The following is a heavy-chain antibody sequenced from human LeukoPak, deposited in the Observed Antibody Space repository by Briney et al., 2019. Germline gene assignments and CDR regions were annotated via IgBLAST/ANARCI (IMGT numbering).Heavy chain of an antibody. V-gene: IGHV3-23*01. CDR2: VSVSGGST. Sequence: PGGSLRLSCAASGFIFSSYAMTWVRQAPGKGLEWVSSVSVSGGSTYYADSVKGRFTISRDNSKNTLYLQMNSLKTEDIAVYYCCRIAVRGEGFDYWGQGTLVTVSS. CDR1: GFIFSSYA. J-gene: IGHJ4*02. CDR3: CRIAVRGEGFDY. D-gene: IGHD6-6*01.